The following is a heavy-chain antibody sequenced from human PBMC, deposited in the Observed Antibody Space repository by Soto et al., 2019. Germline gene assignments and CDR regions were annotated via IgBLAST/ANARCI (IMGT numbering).Heavy chain of an antibody. Sequence: QVQLVQSGAEVKKPGSSVKVSCKASGGTFSSYAISWVRQAPGQGLEWMGGIIPIFGTAKYAQKFQGRVTIAADESTSTAYMELSSLRSEDTAVYYCARKYGSGGPVGNYYYYYGMDVWGQGTTVTVSS. CDR3: ARKYGSGGPVGNYYYYYGMDV. CDR2: IIPIFGTA. V-gene: IGHV1-69*01. J-gene: IGHJ6*02. D-gene: IGHD3-10*01. CDR1: GGTFSSYA.